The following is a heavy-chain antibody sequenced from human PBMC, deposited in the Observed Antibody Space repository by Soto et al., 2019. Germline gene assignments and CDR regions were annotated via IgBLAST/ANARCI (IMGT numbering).Heavy chain of an antibody. D-gene: IGHD1-20*01. CDR2: IYSGGST. CDR1: GFTVSSNY. Sequence: GGSLRLSCAASGFTVSSNYMSWVRQAPGKGLEWVSVIYSGGSTYYADSVKGRFTISRDNSKNTLYLQMNSLRAEDTAVYYCARSPITGTSWYSYYYMDVWGKGTTVTVSS. CDR3: ARSPITGTSWYSYYYMDV. J-gene: IGHJ6*03. V-gene: IGHV3-53*01.